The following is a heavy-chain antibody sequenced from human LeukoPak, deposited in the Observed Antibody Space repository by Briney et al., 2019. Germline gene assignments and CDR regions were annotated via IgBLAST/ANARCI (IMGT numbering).Heavy chain of an antibody. CDR1: GFTFSSYS. V-gene: IGHV3-21*01. CDR2: ISSSSSYI. J-gene: IGHJ3*02. Sequence: PGGSLRLSCAASGFTFSSYSMNWVRQAPGKGLEWVSSISSSSSYIYYADSVKGRFTISRDNAKNSLYLQMNSLRAEDTAVYYCARAWIQLWSSSAFDIWGQGTMVTVSS. CDR3: ARAWIQLWSSSAFDI. D-gene: IGHD5-18*01.